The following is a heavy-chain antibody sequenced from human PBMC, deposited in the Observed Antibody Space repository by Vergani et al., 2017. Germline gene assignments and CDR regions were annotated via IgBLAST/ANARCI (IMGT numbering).Heavy chain of an antibody. V-gene: IGHV3-7*03. Sequence: EVQLVESGGGLVQPGGSLRLSCAASGFTFSSYWMSWVRQAPGKGLEWVANIKQDGSEKYYVDSVKGRFTISRDNAKNSLYLQMNSLRAEDTVLYYCAKGEESGYSSSSDWFDPWGQGTLVTVSS. CDR2: IKQDGSEK. D-gene: IGHD6-6*01. J-gene: IGHJ5*02. CDR1: GFTFSSYW. CDR3: AKGEESGYSSSSDWFDP.